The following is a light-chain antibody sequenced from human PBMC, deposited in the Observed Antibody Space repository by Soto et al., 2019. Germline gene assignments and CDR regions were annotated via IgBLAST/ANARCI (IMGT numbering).Light chain of an antibody. CDR3: SSYTSRYIVV. CDR1: SSDVGAYNY. V-gene: IGLV2-14*01. J-gene: IGLJ2*01. Sequence: QSALTQPASVSGSLGQSITISCTGTSSDVGAYNYVSWYQQHPGKAPRLMINDVSNRPSGVSNRFSGSKSGNTASLTISGLQAEDEADYFCSSYTSRYIVVFGGGTQLTV. CDR2: DVS.